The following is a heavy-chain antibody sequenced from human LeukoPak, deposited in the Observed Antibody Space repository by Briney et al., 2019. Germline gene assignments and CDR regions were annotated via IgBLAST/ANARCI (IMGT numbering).Heavy chain of an antibody. CDR3: ARGLTIFGVVINYMDV. J-gene: IGHJ6*03. CDR1: GGTFSSYA. D-gene: IGHD3-3*01. CDR2: IIPIFGTA. V-gene: IGHV1-69*06. Sequence: ASVKVSCKASGGTFSSYAISWVRQAPGQGLEWMGRIIPIFGTANYAQKFQGRVTITADKSTSTAYMELSSLRSEDTAVYYCARGLTIFGVVINYMDVWGKGTTVTVSS.